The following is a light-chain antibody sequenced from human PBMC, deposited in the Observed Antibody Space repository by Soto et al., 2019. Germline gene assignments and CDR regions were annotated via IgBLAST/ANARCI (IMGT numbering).Light chain of an antibody. Sequence: QSALTQPPSASGSPGQSVTISCTGTSSDVGGYNFVSWYQQHPGKAPKLMIYEVNERPSGVPDRFSGSKSGNTASLTVSGLQAEDEADYYCSSYAGSNIVVFGGGTKLTVL. CDR2: EVN. CDR3: SSYAGSNIVV. J-gene: IGLJ2*01. CDR1: SSDVGGYNF. V-gene: IGLV2-8*01.